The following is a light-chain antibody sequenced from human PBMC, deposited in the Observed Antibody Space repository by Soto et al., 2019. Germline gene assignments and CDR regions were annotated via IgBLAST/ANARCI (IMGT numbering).Light chain of an antibody. Sequence: QSVPTQPAFVSESRGQSIPIAYNGTSGDVGSYSHVSWYQQHPGKAPRLIIYEGSKRPSGVSHRFSASRSDKTASLTISGLQAEDEAAYYCCSYALSSSYVFGTGTKVTVL. V-gene: IGLV2-23*01. J-gene: IGLJ1*01. CDR2: EGS. CDR1: SGDVGSYSH. CDR3: CSYALSSSYV.